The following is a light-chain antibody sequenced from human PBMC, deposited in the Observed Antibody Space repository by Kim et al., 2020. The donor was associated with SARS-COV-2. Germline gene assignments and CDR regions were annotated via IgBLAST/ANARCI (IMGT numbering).Light chain of an antibody. CDR3: CSFASASTYV. CDR2: EDN. J-gene: IGLJ1*01. V-gene: IGLV2-23*01. CDR1: SSDVGNYNF. Sequence: QSALTQPASVSGSPGQSITISCTGTSSDVGNYNFVSWYQQHPGKAPKLIIYEDNKWPSGVSNRFSGSKSANTASLTISGLQAEDEADYYCCSFASASTYVFGTGTKVTVL.